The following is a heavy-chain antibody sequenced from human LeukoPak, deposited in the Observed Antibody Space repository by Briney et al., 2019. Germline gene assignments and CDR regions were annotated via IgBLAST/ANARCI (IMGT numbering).Heavy chain of an antibody. J-gene: IGHJ3*02. D-gene: IGHD3-22*01. CDR2: IYHSGST. V-gene: IGHV4-38-2*01. CDR1: GYSISSGYY. CDR3: ARLNWYYYDSSGYSFGAFDI. Sequence: PSETLSLTCAVSGYSISSGYYCGWIRQPPGKGLEWIGSIYHSGSTYYNPSLKSRVTISVDTSKNQFSLKLSSVTAADTAVYYCARLNWYYYDSSGYSFGAFDIWGQGTMVTVSS.